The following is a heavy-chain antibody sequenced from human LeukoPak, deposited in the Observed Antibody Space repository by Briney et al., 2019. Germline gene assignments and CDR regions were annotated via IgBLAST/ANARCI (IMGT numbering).Heavy chain of an antibody. V-gene: IGHV1-69*04. CDR2: IIPILGIA. D-gene: IGHD2-15*01. J-gene: IGHJ5*02. CDR3: ARDPCSGGSCPRGFDP. CDR1: GGTFISYA. Sequence: SVTVSFKASGGTFISYAISWVRQAPGQGREGMGRIIPILGIANYARKFQGRVTITADKSTSTAYMELSSLRSEDTAVYYCARDPCSGGSCPRGFDPWGQGTLVTVSS.